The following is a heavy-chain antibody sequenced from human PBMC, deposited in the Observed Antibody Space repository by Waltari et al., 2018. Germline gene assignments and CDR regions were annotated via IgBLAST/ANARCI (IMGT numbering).Heavy chain of an antibody. CDR3: ARRKWEGDYFDY. CDR2: SYPGDSDT. V-gene: IGHV5-51*03. CDR1: GYSFTSYW. Sequence: EVQLVQSGAEVKKPGESLKISCKGSGYSFTSYWIGWVRQIPGKGLDWSGISYPGDSDTGYSPSCQGQVTISGDKSNSTAYLRWSSMKASNTAMYYCARRKWEGDYFDYWSQGTLVTVSS. D-gene: IGHD1-26*01. J-gene: IGHJ4*02.